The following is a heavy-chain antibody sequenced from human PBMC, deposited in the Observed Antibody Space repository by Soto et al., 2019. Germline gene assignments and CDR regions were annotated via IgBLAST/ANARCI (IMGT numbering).Heavy chain of an antibody. CDR1: GDSISDYY. CDR2: IHYDAYIHDSGST. J-gene: IGHJ3*01. V-gene: IGHV4-59*01. D-gene: IGHD3-22*01. CDR3: ARDVGYYYDASGYVAFDV. Sequence: PSETLSLTCTVSGDSISDYYWSWIRQPPGKGLEWIGYIHYDAYIHDSGSTKYNPSLNSRVTISVDTSKKQLSLKLSSVTAADTAMYYCARDVGYYYDASGYVAFDVWGRGTMVTVS.